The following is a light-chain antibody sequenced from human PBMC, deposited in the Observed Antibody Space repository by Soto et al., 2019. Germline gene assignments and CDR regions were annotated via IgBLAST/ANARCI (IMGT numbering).Light chain of an antibody. V-gene: IGLV3-21*02. CDR1: NIRTKS. CDR3: QVWDFSSDHAV. CDR2: DDS. Sequence: SYELTQPPSVSVAPGQTASITCGGDNIRTKSVHCYQQRPGQAPVLVVYDDSDSVIPERFSGSNSGNTATLTIGRAEDGDEADYYCQVWDFSSDHAVFGGGTKLTVL. J-gene: IGLJ2*01.